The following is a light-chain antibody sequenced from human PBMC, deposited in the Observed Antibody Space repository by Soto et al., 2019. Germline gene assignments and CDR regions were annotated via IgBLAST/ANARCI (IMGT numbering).Light chain of an antibody. CDR3: SAYTTTIALYV. CDR2: HVT. J-gene: IGLJ1*01. Sequence: QSVLSQGASVSGSPGQSVTSSCTGTSSDIGHYDYVSWYQQHPGKAPKLMIYHVTYRPSGVSNRYSGSKPGNSASLTTSGLQAADEADYSCSAYTTTIALYVFGAVIKLPVL. V-gene: IGLV2-14*03. CDR1: SSDIGHYDY.